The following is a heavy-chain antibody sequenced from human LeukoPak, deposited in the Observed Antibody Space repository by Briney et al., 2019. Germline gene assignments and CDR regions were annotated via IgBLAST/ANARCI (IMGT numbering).Heavy chain of an antibody. CDR3: ARGVILDL. CDR1: GGSFSGYY. V-gene: IGHV4-34*01. CDR2: INHSGST. J-gene: IGHJ2*01. Sequence: SETLSLTCAVCGGSFSGYYWSWIHQPPGKGLEWIGEINHSGSTNYNPSLKSRVTISVDTSKNQFSLKLSSVTAADTAVYYCARGVILDLWGRGTLVTVSS.